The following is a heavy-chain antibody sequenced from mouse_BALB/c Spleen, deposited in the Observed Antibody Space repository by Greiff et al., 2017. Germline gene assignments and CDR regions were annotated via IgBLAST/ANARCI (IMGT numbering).Heavy chain of an antibody. CDR3: ARHGGGYPFAY. Sequence: EVMLVESGGGLVQPGGSLKLSCAASGFTFSSYTMSWVRQTPEKRLEWVAYISNGGGSTYYPDTVKGRFTISRDNAKNTLYLQMSSLKSEDTAMYYCARHGGGYPFAYWGQGTLVTVSA. V-gene: IGHV5-12-2*01. J-gene: IGHJ3*01. D-gene: IGHD2-14*01. CDR2: ISNGGGST. CDR1: GFTFSSYT.